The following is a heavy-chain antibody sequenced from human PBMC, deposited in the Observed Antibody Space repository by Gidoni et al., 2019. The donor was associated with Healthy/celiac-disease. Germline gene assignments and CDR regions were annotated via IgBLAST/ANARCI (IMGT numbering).Heavy chain of an antibody. J-gene: IGHJ6*02. D-gene: IGHD1-26*01. V-gene: IGHV4-39*01. Sequence: QLQLQESGPGLVKPAETLSLTCTVSGGSISSSSYYWGGIRQPPGKGLEWIGIIYYSGSTYSNPSLKSRVTISVDTSKNQFSLKLSSVTAADTAVYYCARLRRSGSYSTVYYYYGMDVWGQGTTVTVSS. CDR1: GGSISSSSYY. CDR3: ARLRRSGSYSTVYYYYGMDV. CDR2: IYYSGST.